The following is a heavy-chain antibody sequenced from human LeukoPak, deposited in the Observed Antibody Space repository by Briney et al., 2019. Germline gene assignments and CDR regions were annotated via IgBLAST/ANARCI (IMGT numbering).Heavy chain of an antibody. Sequence: SETLSLTCTVSGGSISSGGYYWSWIRQPPGKGLEWIGYIYHSGSTYYNPSLKSRVTISVDRSKNQFSLKLSSVTAADTAVYYCAGTMEEYYFDYWGQGTLVTVSS. D-gene: IGHD3-16*01. CDR1: GGSISSGGYY. CDR3: AGTMEEYYFDY. J-gene: IGHJ4*02. V-gene: IGHV4-30-2*01. CDR2: IYHSGST.